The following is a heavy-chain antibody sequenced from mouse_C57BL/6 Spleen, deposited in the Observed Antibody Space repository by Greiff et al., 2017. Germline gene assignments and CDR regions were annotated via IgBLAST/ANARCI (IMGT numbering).Heavy chain of an antibody. V-gene: IGHV3-6*01. D-gene: IGHD1-1*01. Sequence: DVKLVESGPGLVKPSQSLSLTCSVTGYSITSGYYWNWIRQFPGNKLEWMGYISYDGSNNYNPSLKNRISITRDTSKNQFFLKLNSVTTEDTATYYCARDGVHYYGSSFDYWGQGTTLTVSS. CDR2: ISYDGSN. CDR3: ARDGVHYYGSSFDY. CDR1: GYSITSGYY. J-gene: IGHJ2*01.